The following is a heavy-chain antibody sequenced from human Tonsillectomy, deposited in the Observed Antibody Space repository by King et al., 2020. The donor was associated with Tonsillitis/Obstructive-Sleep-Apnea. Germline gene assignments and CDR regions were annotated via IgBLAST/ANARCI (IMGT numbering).Heavy chain of an antibody. CDR3: AHRITYNGAYWGH. CDR1: GFSISTSGVG. V-gene: IGHV2-5*02. Sequence: VTLKESGPTLVKPTQTLTLTCTFSGFSISTSGVGVGWIRQPPGKALEWLALVFWDDDKSYNPSLKNRLTIAKDTSRNHVVLTMTNMDPVDTGTYFCAHRITYNGAYWGHWGQGALVTVSS. CDR2: VFWDDDK. J-gene: IGHJ4*02. D-gene: IGHD1-26*01.